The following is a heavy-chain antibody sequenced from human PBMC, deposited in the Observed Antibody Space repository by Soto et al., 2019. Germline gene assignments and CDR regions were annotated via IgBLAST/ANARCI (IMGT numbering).Heavy chain of an antibody. CDR1: GGTFSSYA. J-gene: IGHJ4*02. Sequence: QVQLVQSGAEVKKPGSSVKVSCKASGGTFSSYAISWVRQAPGQGLEWMGGIIPIFGTANYAQKFQGRVTITADESTSTAHMEVSSLRSEDTAVYYCARDIEMATTGGSFDYWGQGTLVTVSS. CDR2: IIPIFGTA. V-gene: IGHV1-69*01. CDR3: ARDIEMATTGGSFDY. D-gene: IGHD3-16*01.